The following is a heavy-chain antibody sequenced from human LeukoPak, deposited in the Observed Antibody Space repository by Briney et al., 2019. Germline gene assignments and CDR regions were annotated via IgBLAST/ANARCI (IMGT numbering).Heavy chain of an antibody. D-gene: IGHD2-8*01. Sequence: SETLSLTCAVYGGSFSGYYWSWIRQPPGKGLEWIGEINHSGSTNYNPSLKSRVTISVDTSKNQFSLKLGSVTAADTAVYYCARGGGDIVLMVYANWGQGTLVTVSS. CDR3: ARGGGDIVLMVYAN. J-gene: IGHJ4*02. CDR2: INHSGST. CDR1: GGSFSGYY. V-gene: IGHV4-34*01.